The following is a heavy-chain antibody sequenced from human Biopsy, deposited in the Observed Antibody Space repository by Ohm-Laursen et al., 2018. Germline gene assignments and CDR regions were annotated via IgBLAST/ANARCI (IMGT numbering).Heavy chain of an antibody. Sequence: GTLSLTCAVFGKTFSDYQWSRIRQPPGKGLEWIGQINQAGTTNYNPSLKSRVSISADASKYEFSLRLTSVTAADTAVYLCGNEVHGRDYWGLGAQVTVSS. V-gene: IGHV4-34*08. CDR3: GNEVHGRDY. J-gene: IGHJ4*02. D-gene: IGHD2-15*01. CDR1: GKTFSDYQ. CDR2: INQAGTT.